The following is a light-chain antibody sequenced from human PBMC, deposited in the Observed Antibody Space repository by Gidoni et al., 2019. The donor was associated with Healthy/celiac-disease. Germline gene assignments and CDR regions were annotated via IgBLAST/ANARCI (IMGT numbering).Light chain of an antibody. V-gene: IGKV1-39*01. CDR1: QSISSY. J-gene: IGKJ2*01. Sequence: DIQMTPSPSSLSASVGDRVTITCRASQSISSYLNWYQQKPGKAPKLLIDAASSLQSGVPSRFSGSGSGTDFTLTISSLQPEDFATYYCQQSYSTRYTFGQGTKLEIK. CDR3: QQSYSTRYT. CDR2: AAS.